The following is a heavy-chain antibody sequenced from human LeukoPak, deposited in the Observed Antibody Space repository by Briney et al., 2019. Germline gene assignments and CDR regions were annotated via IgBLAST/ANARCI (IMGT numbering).Heavy chain of an antibody. CDR2: INPNSGGT. CDR1: GYTFTSYD. D-gene: IGHD5-18*01. J-gene: IGHJ4*02. V-gene: IGHV1-2*02. Sequence: ASVKVSCKASGYTFTSYDINWVRQAIGQGREWMGWINPNSGGTNYAQKFQGRVTMTRDTSISTAYMELSRLRSDDTAMYYCARDSRINSYGPPKFWGQGTLVTVSS. CDR3: ARDSRINSYGPPKF.